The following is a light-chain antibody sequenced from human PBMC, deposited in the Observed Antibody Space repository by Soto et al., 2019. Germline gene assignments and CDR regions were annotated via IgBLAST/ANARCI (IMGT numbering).Light chain of an antibody. V-gene: IGKV1-39*01. CDR2: AAS. CDR3: QQSYNTPLT. J-gene: IGKJ4*01. CDR1: QSMFTY. Sequence: IRMTQSPSSLSASVGDRVTISCRASQSMFTYLNWYQQKPGKAPKLLIYAASSLQSGVPSRFSGSGSGTDFTLTISSLQPEDSATYYCQQSYNTPLTFGGGTKVDIK.